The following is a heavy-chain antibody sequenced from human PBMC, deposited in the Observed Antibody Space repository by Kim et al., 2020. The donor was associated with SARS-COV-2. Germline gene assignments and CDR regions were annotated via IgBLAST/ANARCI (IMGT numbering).Heavy chain of an antibody. CDR2: INHSGST. Sequence: SETLSLTCAVYGGSFSGYYWSWIRQPPGKGLEWIGEINHSGSTNYNPSLKSRVTISVDTSKNQFSLKLSSVTAADTAVYYCARVPAWGSWFDPWGQGTLVTVSS. J-gene: IGHJ5*02. CDR3: ARVPAWGSWFDP. CDR1: GGSFSGYY. D-gene: IGHD7-27*01. V-gene: IGHV4-34*01.